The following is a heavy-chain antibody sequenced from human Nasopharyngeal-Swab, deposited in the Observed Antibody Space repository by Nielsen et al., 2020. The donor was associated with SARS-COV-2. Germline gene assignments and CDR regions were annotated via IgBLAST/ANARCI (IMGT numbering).Heavy chain of an antibody. J-gene: IGHJ6*02. CDR2: ISSSSSYI. D-gene: IGHD3-3*01. Sequence: GSLRLSCAASGFTFNNYNFNWVRQAPGKGLEWVSPISSSSSYIYYADSVKGRFTISRDNAKNSLYLQMNSLRAEDTAVYYCARDGLDYDFWSAYFMGVWGQGTTVTVSS. CDR3: ARDGLDYDFWSAYFMGV. V-gene: IGHV3-21*01. CDR1: GFTFNNYN.